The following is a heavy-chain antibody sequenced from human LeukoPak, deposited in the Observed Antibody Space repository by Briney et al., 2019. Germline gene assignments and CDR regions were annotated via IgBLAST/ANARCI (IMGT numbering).Heavy chain of an antibody. D-gene: IGHD2-8*01. CDR1: DASISTYY. CDR3: ASGHCTDGVCFFDY. CDR2: IYYSGHT. Sequence: PSETLSLTCTVSDASISTYYWGWIRQPPGKGLEGIGYIYYSGHTNFNLSLESRVTISIDPPKNQFSLSLRSVTAAHTAVYYCASGHCTDGVCFFDYWGQGTLVFVSS. V-gene: IGHV4-59*01. J-gene: IGHJ4*02.